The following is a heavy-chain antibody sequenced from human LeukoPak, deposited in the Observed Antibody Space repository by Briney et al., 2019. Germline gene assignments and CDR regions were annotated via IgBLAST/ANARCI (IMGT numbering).Heavy chain of an antibody. V-gene: IGHV3-69-1*01. J-gene: IGHJ6*03. CDR2: ISGSDYT. CDR1: GFNFSDYG. CDR3: ARDPYSGNYGNDYYYYMDV. Sequence: GGSLRLSCAASGFNFSDYGMIWVRQAPGKGLEWVSGISGSDYTDHADSVKGRFTISRDNAKNSLYLQMDSLGPDDTAVYYCARDPYSGNYGNDYYYYMDVWGKGTTVTISS. D-gene: IGHD1-26*01.